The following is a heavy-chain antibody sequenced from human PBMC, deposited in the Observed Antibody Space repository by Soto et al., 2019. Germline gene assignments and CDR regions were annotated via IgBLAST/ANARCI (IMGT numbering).Heavy chain of an antibody. CDR2: ISTTSTYI. J-gene: IGHJ6*02. CDR1: GFTFSGDS. CDR3: TRDYVMDV. V-gene: IGHV3-21*01. Sequence: GGPLRLSCAASGFTFSGDSMNWVRQAPGKGLEWVSSISTTSTYIYYADSVKGRFTISRDNANNSLHLQMNSLRAEDTAVYYCTRDYVMDVWGQGTTVTVSS.